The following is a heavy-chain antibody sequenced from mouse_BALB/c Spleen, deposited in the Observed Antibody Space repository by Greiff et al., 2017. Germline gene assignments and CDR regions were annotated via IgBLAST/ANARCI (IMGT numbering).Heavy chain of an antibody. CDR3: ARQEGSSYRFAY. CDR1: GFTFSSYY. V-gene: IGHV5-6-2*01. J-gene: IGHJ3*01. D-gene: IGHD1-1*01. CDR2: INSNGGST. Sequence: EVKLVESGGGLVKPGGSLKLSCAASGFTFSSYYMSWVRQTPEKRLELVAAINSNGGSTYYPDTVKGRFTISRDNAKNTLYLQMSSLKSEDTALYYCARQEGSSYRFAYWGQGTLVTVSA.